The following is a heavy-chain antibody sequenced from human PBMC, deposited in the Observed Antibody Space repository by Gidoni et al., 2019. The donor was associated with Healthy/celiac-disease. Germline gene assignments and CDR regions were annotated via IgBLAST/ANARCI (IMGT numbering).Heavy chain of an antibody. CDR3: ARAAQYYGMDV. CDR1: GGTFLSYA. CDR2: IRPIFGSA. Sequence: QVQLVQSGAEVKKPGSSVKVSCKASGGTFLSYAISWVRQAPGQGLEWMGGIRPIFGSANHAQKFQGRVTITADKSTCTAYMELSSLRSEDTAVYYGARAAQYYGMDVWGQGTTVTVSS. J-gene: IGHJ6*02. V-gene: IGHV1-69*06.